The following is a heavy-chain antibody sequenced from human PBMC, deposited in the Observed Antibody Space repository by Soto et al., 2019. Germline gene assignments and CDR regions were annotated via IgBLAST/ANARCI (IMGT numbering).Heavy chain of an antibody. Sequence: GASVKVSCKASGYTFTSYGISWVRQAPGQGLEWMGWISAYNGNTNYAQKLQGRVTMTTDTSTSTAYMELRSLRSDDTAVYYCARVSFDRLLDRCEYWGQGTLVTVSS. J-gene: IGHJ4*02. CDR2: ISAYNGNT. D-gene: IGHD3-9*01. CDR1: GYTFTSYG. CDR3: ARVSFDRLLDRCEY. V-gene: IGHV1-18*01.